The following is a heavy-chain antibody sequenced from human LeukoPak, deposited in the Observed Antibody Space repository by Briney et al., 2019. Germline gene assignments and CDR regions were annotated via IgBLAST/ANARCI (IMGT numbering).Heavy chain of an antibody. CDR3: AKGWSFDI. V-gene: IGHV3-7*01. D-gene: IGHD2-15*01. CDR1: GFTFSTFW. CDR2: IKQDGTEK. J-gene: IGHJ3*02. Sequence: PGGSLRLSCVASGFTFSTFWMTWVRQAPGKVLEWVANIKQDGTEKYYVDSVKGRSTISRDNAKNSLYVQMDSLRAEDTAVYYCAKGWSFDIRGQGTMVTVTS.